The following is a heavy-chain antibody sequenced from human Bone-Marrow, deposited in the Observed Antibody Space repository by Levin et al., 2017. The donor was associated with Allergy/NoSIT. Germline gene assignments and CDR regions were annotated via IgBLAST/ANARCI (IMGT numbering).Heavy chain of an antibody. CDR3: ARETTYYVDTCGDLRAGWYFDL. Sequence: ETLSLTCAASGFSFNTYNMHWVRQAPGKGLECISYISSGSGTSDYADSVKGRFTISRDNANNSMYMQMNSLRAEDTAVYYCARETTYYVDTCGDLRAGWYFDLWGRGTLVTVSS. J-gene: IGHJ2*01. CDR1: GFSFNTYN. V-gene: IGHV3-48*01. CDR2: ISSGSGTS. D-gene: IGHD3-22*01.